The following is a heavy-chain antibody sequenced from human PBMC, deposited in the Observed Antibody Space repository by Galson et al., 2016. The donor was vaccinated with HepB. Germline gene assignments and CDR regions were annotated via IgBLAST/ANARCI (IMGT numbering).Heavy chain of an antibody. D-gene: IGHD5-12*01. V-gene: IGHV3-53*01. CDR3: AGPSGYHFDGYAFDS. CDR2: FYSGLST. J-gene: IGHJ3*02. CDR1: GFTVSTNS. Sequence: SLRLSCAASGFTVSTNSRSWVRQAPGRGLEWVSVFYSGLSTFYADSVKGRFTIPRDTSKNILYLEMTSLRVEDTAVYYFAGPSGYHFDGYAFDSWGQGTLVTVSS.